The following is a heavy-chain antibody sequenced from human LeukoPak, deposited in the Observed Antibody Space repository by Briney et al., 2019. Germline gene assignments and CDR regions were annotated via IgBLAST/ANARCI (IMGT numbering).Heavy chain of an antibody. CDR3: VARRDGRGYPPFDY. CDR1: GFTFDTYA. J-gene: IGHJ4*02. D-gene: IGHD3-22*01. V-gene: IGHV3-23*01. Sequence: GGSLRLSCAASGFTFDTYAMSWVRQAPGKGLEWVSAVSDGGDITSYAESARGRFSISRDNSKNTLYLQMNSLRAEDTAVYYCVARRDGRGYPPFDYWGQGTLVTVSS. CDR2: VSDGGDIT.